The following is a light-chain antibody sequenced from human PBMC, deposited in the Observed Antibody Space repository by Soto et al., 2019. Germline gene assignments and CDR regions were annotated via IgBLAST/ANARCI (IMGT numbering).Light chain of an antibody. CDR3: QQYGSALQT. Sequence: EIVLTQSPGTLSLSPGERATLSCRASQSVRSNFLAWYQQRPGQAPRLLIYGASSRATDIPDRFSGSGSGTDFTLIISRLEPEDCAVYYCQQYGSALQTFGLGTKVEIK. J-gene: IGKJ1*01. CDR1: QSVRSNF. CDR2: GAS. V-gene: IGKV3-20*01.